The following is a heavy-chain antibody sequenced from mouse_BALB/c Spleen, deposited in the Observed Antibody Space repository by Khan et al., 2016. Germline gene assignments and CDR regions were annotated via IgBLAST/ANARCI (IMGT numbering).Heavy chain of an antibody. Sequence: VQLQESGPGLVAPSQSLSITCTVSGFSFTSYGVHWVRQPPGKGLEWLGVIWAGGSAHYNSALMSRLSISKDNSKSQVFLKMNSLQTADTDMYYCARHEDIWGQGTTLTVSS. CDR1: GFSFTSYG. CDR3: ARHEDI. D-gene: IGHD1-3*01. V-gene: IGHV2-9*02. CDR2: IWAGGSA. J-gene: IGHJ2*01.